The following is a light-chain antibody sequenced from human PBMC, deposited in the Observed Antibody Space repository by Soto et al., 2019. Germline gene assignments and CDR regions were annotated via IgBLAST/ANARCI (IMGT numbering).Light chain of an antibody. CDR3: SSYTSSNTLI. V-gene: IGLV2-18*02. Sequence: QSVLTQPPSVSGSPGQSVTISCTGTSXDIGAYNRVSWYQQPPGTAPKLMIYEVRDRTSGVPDRFSGSKSGNTASLTISGLQAEDEADYYCSSYTSSNTLIFGGGTKLTVL. J-gene: IGLJ2*01. CDR2: EVR. CDR1: SXDIGAYNR.